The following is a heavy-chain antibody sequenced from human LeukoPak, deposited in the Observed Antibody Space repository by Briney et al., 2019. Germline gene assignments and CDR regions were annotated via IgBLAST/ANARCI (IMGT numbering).Heavy chain of an antibody. CDR3: ARASYVKHFDY. J-gene: IGHJ4*02. D-gene: IGHD5-18*01. CDR2: ISSSGSTI. Sequence: GGSLRLSCAASGFTFSSYEMNWVSQAPGKGLEWVSYISSSGSTIYYADSVKGRFTISRDNAKNSLYLQMNSLRAEDTAVYYCARASYVKHFDYWGQGTLVTVSS. CDR1: GFTFSSYE. V-gene: IGHV3-48*03.